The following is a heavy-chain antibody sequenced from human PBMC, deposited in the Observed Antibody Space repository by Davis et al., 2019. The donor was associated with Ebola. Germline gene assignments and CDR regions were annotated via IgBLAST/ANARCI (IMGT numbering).Heavy chain of an antibody. J-gene: IGHJ4*02. CDR2: IYYSGST. CDR1: GGSISSYY. D-gene: IGHD1-26*01. Sequence: MPSETLSLTCSVSGGSISSYYWSWIRQPPGKGLEWIGYIYYSGSTNYNPSLKSRVTISVDTSKNQFSLKLSSVTAADTAVYYCARVGATTGVYWGQGTLVTVYS. CDR3: ARVGATTGVY. V-gene: IGHV4-59*08.